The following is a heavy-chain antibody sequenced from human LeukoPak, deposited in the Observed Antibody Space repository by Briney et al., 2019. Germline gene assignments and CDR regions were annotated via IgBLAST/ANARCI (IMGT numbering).Heavy chain of an antibody. CDR3: TRRAARWQFDL. V-gene: IGHV3-9*01. Sequence: GGSLSLSCAVSGFNFDDYAMHWVRQAPGRGLEWVSGINWKTGNGIYADSVKGRFTISRDNAKNSLYLQMSSLRAEDTALYYCTRRAARWQFDLWGRGTLLTVSS. D-gene: IGHD5-24*01. CDR2: INWKTGNG. CDR1: GFNFDDYA. J-gene: IGHJ2*01.